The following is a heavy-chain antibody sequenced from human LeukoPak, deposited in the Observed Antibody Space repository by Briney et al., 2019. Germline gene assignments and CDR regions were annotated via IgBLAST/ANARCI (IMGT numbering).Heavy chain of an antibody. Sequence: GGSLRLSCAASGFTFSSYSMNWVRQAPGKGLEWVSSISSSSSYIYYADSVKGRFTISRDNSKNTLYLQMNSLRAEDTAVYYCARGHPGSGPAWGQGTLVTVSS. D-gene: IGHD1-14*01. J-gene: IGHJ5*02. CDR3: ARGHPGSGPA. CDR1: GFTFSSYS. CDR2: ISSSSSYI. V-gene: IGHV3-21*01.